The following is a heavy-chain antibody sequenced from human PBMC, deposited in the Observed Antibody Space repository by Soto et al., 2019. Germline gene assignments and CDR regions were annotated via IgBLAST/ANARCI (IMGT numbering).Heavy chain of an antibody. D-gene: IGHD3-10*01. CDR2: IYHSGST. J-gene: IGHJ5*02. Sequence: QVQLQESGPGLVKPSGTLSLTCAVSGGSISSSNWWSWVRQPPGKGLEWIGEIYHSGSTNYNPSLKSRVTISVDKSKNQFSLKLSSVTAADTAVYYCARGGRVGTMVRGVIILSTWFDPWGQGTLVTVSS. CDR1: GGSISSSNW. V-gene: IGHV4-4*02. CDR3: ARGGRVGTMVRGVIILSTWFDP.